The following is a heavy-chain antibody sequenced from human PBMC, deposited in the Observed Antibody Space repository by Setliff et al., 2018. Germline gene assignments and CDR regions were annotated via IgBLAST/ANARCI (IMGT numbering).Heavy chain of an antibody. CDR1: GGSFSGYY. V-gene: IGHV4-34*01. J-gene: IGHJ4*02. D-gene: IGHD3-3*01. CDR2: INHSGST. Sequence: KLSETLSLTCAVYGGSFSGYYWSWIRQRPGKGLEWIGEINHSGSTNYNPSLKSRVTISVDTSKNQFSLTLSSVTAADTAVYYCARTPDGFLGDGYNLNTLGYFDSWGQGTLVTV. CDR3: ARTPDGFLGDGYNLNTLGYFDS.